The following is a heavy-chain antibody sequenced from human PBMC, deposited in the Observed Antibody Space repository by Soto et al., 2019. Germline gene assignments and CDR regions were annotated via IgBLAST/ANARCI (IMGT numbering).Heavy chain of an antibody. V-gene: IGHV1-18*01. J-gene: IGHJ5*02. D-gene: IGHD3-10*01. CDR1: GYTFTSYS. CDR2: ISAYNGNT. Sequence: ASVKVSCKASGYTFTSYSISWVRQVPGQGLEWMGWISAYNGNTNYAQKLQGRVTMTTDTSTSTAYMELRSLRSDDTAVYYCALAGLWFGELPYNWFDPWGQGTLVTVSS. CDR3: ALAGLWFGELPYNWFDP.